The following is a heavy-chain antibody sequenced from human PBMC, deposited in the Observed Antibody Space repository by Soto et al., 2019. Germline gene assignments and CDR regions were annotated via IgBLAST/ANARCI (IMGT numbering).Heavy chain of an antibody. V-gene: IGHV5-51*01. Sequence: LGESLKISCKGSGYSFTSNWIGWVRQMPGKGLEWMGIIYPADSDTRYSPSFQGQVTISADKSTSTAYLQWSSLKVSDTAIYYCARPSGYSGAYWGQGTLVTVSS. CDR2: IYPADSDT. D-gene: IGHD5-12*01. J-gene: IGHJ4*02. CDR3: ARPSGYSGAY. CDR1: GYSFTSNW.